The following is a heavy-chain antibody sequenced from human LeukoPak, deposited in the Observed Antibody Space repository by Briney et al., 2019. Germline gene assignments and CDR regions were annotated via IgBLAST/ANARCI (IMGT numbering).Heavy chain of an antibody. V-gene: IGHV4-4*07. CDR2: IYTSGST. CDR3: ARDDMVRGVMSVADY. CDR1: GGSISSYY. J-gene: IGHJ4*02. Sequence: SETLSLTCTVSGGSISSYYWSWIRQPAGKGLEWIGRIYTSGSTNYNPSLKSRVTMSVDTSKNQFSLKLSSVTAADTAVYYCARDDMVRGVMSVADYWAREPWSPSPQ. D-gene: IGHD3-10*01.